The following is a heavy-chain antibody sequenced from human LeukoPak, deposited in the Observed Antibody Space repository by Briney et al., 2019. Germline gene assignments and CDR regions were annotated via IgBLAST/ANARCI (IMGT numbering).Heavy chain of an antibody. V-gene: IGHV3-74*01. J-gene: IGHJ5*02. CDR3: AKAAGTTNMGS. Sequence: GGSLRLSCAASGFTLSSYWMHWVRQAPGKGLVWVSRISSDGSSTSYADSVKGRFSTSRDNAKNTLYLQMNSLRAEDTAVYYCAKAAGTTNMGSWGQGALVTVSS. CDR2: ISSDGSST. CDR1: GFTLSSYW. D-gene: IGHD6-19*01.